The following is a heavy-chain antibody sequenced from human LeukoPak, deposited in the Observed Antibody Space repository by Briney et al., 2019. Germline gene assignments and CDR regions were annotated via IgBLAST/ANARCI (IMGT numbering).Heavy chain of an antibody. CDR3: ARGEATLGHFNYYHYGMDV. CDR2: IYYSGSS. J-gene: IGHJ6*02. Sequence: SETLSITCTVFGGSISNYYCTWIRQPPGKGLEWIGYIYYSGSSNYNPSLKSRVTISVDTSKNQFSLKLSSVTAADTAVYYCARGEATLGHFNYYHYGMDVWGQGTTVTVSS. D-gene: IGHD3-3*02. V-gene: IGHV4-59*01. CDR1: GGSISNYY.